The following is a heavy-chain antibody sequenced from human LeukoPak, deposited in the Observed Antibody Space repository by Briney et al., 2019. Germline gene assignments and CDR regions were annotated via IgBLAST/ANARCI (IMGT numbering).Heavy chain of an antibody. CDR1: GFTFSSYA. V-gene: IGHV3-30*04. J-gene: IGHJ6*02. Sequence: GGSLRLSCAASGFTFSSYAMHWVRQAPGKGLEWVAVISYDGSNKYYADSVKGRFTISRDNSKNTLYLQMNSLRAEDTAVYYCARAAPPPVDYGMDVWGQGTTVTVSS. CDR2: ISYDGSNK. CDR3: ARAAPPPVDYGMDV.